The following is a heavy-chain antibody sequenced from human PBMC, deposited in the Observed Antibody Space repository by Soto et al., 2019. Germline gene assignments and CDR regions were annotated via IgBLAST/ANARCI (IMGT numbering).Heavy chain of an antibody. Sequence: SVKVSCKASGFTFTSSAVQWVRQARGQRLEWIGWIVVGSGNTNYAQKFQERVTITRDMSTSTAYMELSSLRSEDTAVYYCAARSWLADDAFDIWGQGTMVTVSS. CDR2: IVVGSGNT. V-gene: IGHV1-58*01. CDR3: AARSWLADDAFDI. CDR1: GFTFTSSA. J-gene: IGHJ3*02. D-gene: IGHD5-12*01.